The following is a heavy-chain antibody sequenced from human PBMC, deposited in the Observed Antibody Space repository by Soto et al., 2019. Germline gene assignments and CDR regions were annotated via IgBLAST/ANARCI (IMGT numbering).Heavy chain of an antibody. V-gene: IGHV4-34*01. CDR2: INHSGST. CDR3: ARRVYYGSGSYYYYMDV. Sequence: SETLSLTCAVYGGSFSGYYWSWIRQPPGKGLEWIGEINHSGSTNYNPSLKSRVTISVDTSKNQFSLKLSSVTAADTAVYYCARRVYYGSGSYYYYMDVWGKGPRSPSP. J-gene: IGHJ6*03. D-gene: IGHD3-10*01. CDR1: GGSFSGYY.